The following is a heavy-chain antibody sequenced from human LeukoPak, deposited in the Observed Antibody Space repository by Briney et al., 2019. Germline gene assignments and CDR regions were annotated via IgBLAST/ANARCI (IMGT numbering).Heavy chain of an antibody. Sequence: GGSLRLSCAASGFTFSSYAMSWVRQAPGKGLEWVSAISGSGGSTYYADSVKGRFTISRDNSKNTLYLQMNSLRAEDTAVYYRATIWSGPSFDYWGQGTLVTVSS. CDR1: GFTFSSYA. CDR3: ATIWSGPSFDY. V-gene: IGHV3-23*01. CDR2: ISGSGGST. D-gene: IGHD3-3*01. J-gene: IGHJ4*02.